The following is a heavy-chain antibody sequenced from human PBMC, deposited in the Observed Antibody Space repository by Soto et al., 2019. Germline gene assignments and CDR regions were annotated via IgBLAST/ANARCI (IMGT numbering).Heavy chain of an antibody. CDR3: ASARYYNDSGNSRAYFDY. Sequence: AETLSLTCSVSGDSVSSGSYYWIWIRQPPGKGLEWIGYIYYSGSTNYNPSLKSRVTLSVDTSKNQFSMKLSSVTAADTPLYYCASARYYNDSGNSRAYFDYWGQGTLVTV. CDR1: GDSVSSGSYY. J-gene: IGHJ4*02. CDR2: IYYSGST. V-gene: IGHV4-61*01. D-gene: IGHD3-10*01.